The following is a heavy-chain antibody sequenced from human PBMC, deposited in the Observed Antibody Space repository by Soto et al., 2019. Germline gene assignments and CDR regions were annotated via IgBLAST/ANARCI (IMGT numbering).Heavy chain of an antibody. J-gene: IGHJ5*02. CDR3: ARGSRIAAAGGWFDP. Sequence: QVQLQQWGAGLLKPSETLSLTCAVYGGSFSGYYWSWIRQPSGKGLEWIGEINHSGSTNYNPSLKSRVTISVDTSKNQFSLKLSSVTAADTAVYYCARGSRIAAAGGWFDPWGQGTLVTVSS. V-gene: IGHV4-34*01. CDR1: GGSFSGYY. CDR2: INHSGST. D-gene: IGHD6-13*01.